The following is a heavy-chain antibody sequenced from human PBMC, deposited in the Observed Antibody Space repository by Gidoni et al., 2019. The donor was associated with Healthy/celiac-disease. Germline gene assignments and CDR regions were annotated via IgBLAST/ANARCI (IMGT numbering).Heavy chain of an antibody. CDR2: IYYSGST. V-gene: IGHV4-39*01. J-gene: IGHJ4*02. CDR3: ARRRGIQLWFFDY. Sequence: QLQLQESGPGLVKPSETLSLTCTVSGGPISSSSYYWGWLRQPPAKGLEWIGSIYYSGSTYYNPSLKSRVTISVDTSKNQFSLKLSSVTAADTAVYYCARRRGIQLWFFDYWGQGTLVTVSS. D-gene: IGHD5-18*01. CDR1: GGPISSSSYY.